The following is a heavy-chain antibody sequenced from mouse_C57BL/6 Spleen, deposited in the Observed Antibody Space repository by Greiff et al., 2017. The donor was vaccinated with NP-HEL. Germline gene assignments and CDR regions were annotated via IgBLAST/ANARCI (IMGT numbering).Heavy chain of an antibody. CDR2: INYDGSST. J-gene: IGHJ1*03. Sequence: EVQLVESAGGLVQPGSSMKLSCTASGFTFSDYYMAWVRQVPEKGLEWVANINYDGSSTYYLDSLKSRFIISRDNAKNILYLQMSSLKSEDTATYYCARERYFDVWGTGTTVTVSS. CDR1: GFTFSDYY. CDR3: ARERYFDV. V-gene: IGHV5-16*01.